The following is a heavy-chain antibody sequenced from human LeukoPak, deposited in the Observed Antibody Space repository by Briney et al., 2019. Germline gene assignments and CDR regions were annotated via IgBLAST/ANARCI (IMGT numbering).Heavy chain of an antibody. V-gene: IGHV4-59*12. CDR2: IYYSGRT. J-gene: IGHJ4*02. Sequence: SETLSLTCTVSGGSISSYYWSWIRQPPGKGLEWIGYIYYSGRTNYNPSLKSRVTISVDMSENQFSLKLSSVTAADTAVYYCARFSLYDYVWGIHRQTFAFDYWGQGTLVTVSS. CDR3: ARFSLYDYVWGIHRQTFAFDY. D-gene: IGHD3-16*02. CDR1: GGSISSYY.